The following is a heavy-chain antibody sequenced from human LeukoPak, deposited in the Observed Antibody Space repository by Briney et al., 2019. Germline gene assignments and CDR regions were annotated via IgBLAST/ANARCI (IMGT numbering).Heavy chain of an antibody. CDR1: GYTFPDYG. D-gene: IGHD2-15*01. CDR2: ISADIGNT. Sequence: GGSVKVSCKASGYTFPDYGISWVRQAPGQGLEWMGWISADIGNTNYAQNFQGRVTMTRDRSTSTGYMGLTSLTSDDTAVYYCARDRLGYCGYGSCLLFDNWGQGTLVTVSS. J-gene: IGHJ4*02. V-gene: IGHV1-18*01. CDR3: ARDRLGYCGYGSCLLFDN.